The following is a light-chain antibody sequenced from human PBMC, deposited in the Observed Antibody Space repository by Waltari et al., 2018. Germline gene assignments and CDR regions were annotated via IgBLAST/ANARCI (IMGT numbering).Light chain of an antibody. CDR1: QSLLHSNGYNY. Sequence: DIVMTQSPLSLPVTPGEPASISCRSSQSLLHSNGYNYLDWYLQKPGQSPHLLIYLGSNRASGVPDRFSGSGSGTDFILKISRVEAEDVGVYYCMQALQAPRTFSQGTKVEIK. V-gene: IGKV2-28*01. J-gene: IGKJ1*01. CDR3: MQALQAPRT. CDR2: LGS.